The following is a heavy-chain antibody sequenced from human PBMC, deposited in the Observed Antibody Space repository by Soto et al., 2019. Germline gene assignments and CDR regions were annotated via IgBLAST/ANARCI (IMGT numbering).Heavy chain of an antibody. CDR2: INHSGST. J-gene: IGHJ4*02. D-gene: IGHD2-15*01. CDR1: GGSFSGYY. CDR3: ARGRGVVNGPFEY. Sequence: ETLSLTCAVYGGSFSGYYWSWIRQPPGKGLEWIGEINHSGSTNYNPSLKSRVTISVDTSKNQFSLKLSSVTAADTAVYYCARGRGVVNGPFEYWGQGTLVTVSS. V-gene: IGHV4-34*01.